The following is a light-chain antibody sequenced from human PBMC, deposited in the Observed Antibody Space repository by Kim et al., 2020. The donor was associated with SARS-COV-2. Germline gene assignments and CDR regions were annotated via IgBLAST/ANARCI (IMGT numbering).Light chain of an antibody. J-gene: IGKJ1*01. CDR2: DEA. CDR3: QQRGNWPWK. Sequence: MSQGDRATLSCRASRRMSSYLAWYQQKPGQPPRLLSYDEADMDTGIPVRYGGSGSGTGFTLSISRREPEDCEVYYGQQRGNWPWKFGQGTKVDIK. CDR1: RRMSSY. V-gene: IGKV3-11*01.